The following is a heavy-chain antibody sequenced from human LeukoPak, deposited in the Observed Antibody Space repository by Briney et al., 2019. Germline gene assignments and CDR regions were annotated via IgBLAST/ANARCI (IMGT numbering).Heavy chain of an antibody. CDR1: GYTLTELS. CDR3: ATALIVGAPLYGMDV. J-gene: IGHJ6*02. Sequence: ASVKVFCKVSGYTLTELSMHWVRQAPGKGLEWMGGFDPEDGETIYAQKFQGRVTMTEDTSTDTAYMELSSLRSEDTAVYYCATALIVGAPLYGMDVWGQGTTVTVSS. CDR2: FDPEDGET. V-gene: IGHV1-24*01. D-gene: IGHD1-26*01.